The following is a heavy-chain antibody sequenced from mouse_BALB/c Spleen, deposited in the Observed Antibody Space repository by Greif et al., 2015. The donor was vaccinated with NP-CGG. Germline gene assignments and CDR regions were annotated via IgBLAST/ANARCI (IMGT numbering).Heavy chain of an antibody. CDR3: ARGTARAYAMDD. V-gene: IGHV1-54*01. J-gene: IGHJ4*01. D-gene: IGHD3-2*01. CDR2: INPGSGGT. CDR1: GYAFTNYL. Sequence: QVQLQQSGAELVRPGTSVKVSCKASGYAFTNYLIEGVKQRPGQGLEWIGVINPGSGGTNYNEKFKGKATLTADKSSSTAYMQLSSLTSDDSAVYFCARGTARAYAMDDWGQGTSVTVAS.